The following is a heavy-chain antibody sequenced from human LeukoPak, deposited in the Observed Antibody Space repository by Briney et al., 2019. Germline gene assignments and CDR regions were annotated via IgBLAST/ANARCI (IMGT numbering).Heavy chain of an antibody. J-gene: IGHJ4*02. CDR1: GASSSSSSYY. V-gene: IGHV4-39*01. CDR3: ARGSSTWVSPFDY. Sequence: SETLSLTCSVSGASSSSSSYYWGWIRQPPGKGLEWIGSIHYSGSTYYNPSLKSRVTISVDTSKNRFSLKLSSVAAADTAVYFCARGSSTWVSPFDYWGQGTLVSVSS. D-gene: IGHD2-2*01. CDR2: IHYSGST.